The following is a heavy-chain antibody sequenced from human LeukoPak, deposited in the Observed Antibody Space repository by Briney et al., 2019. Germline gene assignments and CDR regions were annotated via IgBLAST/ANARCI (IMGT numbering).Heavy chain of an antibody. CDR1: GFTFSSYA. Sequence: PGGSLRLSCAASGFTFSSYAMHWVRQAPGKGLEWVAVISYDGSNKYYADSVKGRFTISRDNSKNTLYLQMNSLRAEDTAVYYCAQLTADDYWGQGTLVTVSS. J-gene: IGHJ4*02. CDR2: ISYDGSNK. D-gene: IGHD2-2*01. CDR3: AQLTADDY. V-gene: IGHV3-30*04.